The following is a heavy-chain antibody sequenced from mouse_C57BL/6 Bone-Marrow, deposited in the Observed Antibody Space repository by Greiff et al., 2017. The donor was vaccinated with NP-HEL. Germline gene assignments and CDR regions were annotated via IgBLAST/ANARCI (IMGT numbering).Heavy chain of an antibody. D-gene: IGHD2-5*01. Sequence: QVQLKESGPGLVAPSQSLSITCTVSGFSLTSYAISWVRQPPGKGLEWLGVIWTGGGTTYNSALKSRLSISKDNSKSQVFLKMNSLQTDDTARYYCAIYSNYDAYWGQGTLVTVSA. CDR2: IWTGGGT. CDR1: GFSLTSYA. J-gene: IGHJ3*01. V-gene: IGHV2-9-1*01. CDR3: AIYSNYDAY.